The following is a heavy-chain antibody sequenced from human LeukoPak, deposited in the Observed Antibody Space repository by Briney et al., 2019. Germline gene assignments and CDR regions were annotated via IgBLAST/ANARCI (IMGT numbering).Heavy chain of an antibody. CDR3: ASGGYYDFWSGYPFRNRRPDAFDI. CDR2: IYTSGST. CDR1: GGSISSGSYY. D-gene: IGHD3-3*01. V-gene: IGHV4-61*02. J-gene: IGHJ3*02. Sequence: SETLSLTCTVSGGSISSGSYYWRWLRQPAGRGLEWIGRIYTSGSTNYNPSLKSRVTISVDTSKNQFSLKLSSVTAADTAVYYCASGGYYDFWSGYPFRNRRPDAFDIWGQGTMVTVSS.